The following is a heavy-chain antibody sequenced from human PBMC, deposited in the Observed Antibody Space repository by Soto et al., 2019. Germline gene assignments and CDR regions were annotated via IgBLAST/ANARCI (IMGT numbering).Heavy chain of an antibody. V-gene: IGHV4-59*08. CDR3: AATFSYDILTGYQDPYYFDY. CDR1: GGSISSYY. CDR2: IYYSGST. Sequence: ASETLSLTCTVSGGSISSYYWSWIRQPPGKGLEWIGYIYYSGSTNYNPSLKSRVTISVDTSKNQFSLKLSSVTAADTAVYYCAATFSYDILTGYQDPYYFDYWAQRTPVTVSS. J-gene: IGHJ4*02. D-gene: IGHD3-9*01.